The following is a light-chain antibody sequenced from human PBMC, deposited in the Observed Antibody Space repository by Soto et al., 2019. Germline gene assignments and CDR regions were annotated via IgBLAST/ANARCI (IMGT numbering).Light chain of an antibody. V-gene: IGLV2-8*01. CDR3: SSNAGRQGFDGV. CDR1: SSDVGGYNY. Sequence: QSVLTQPPSASGSPGQSVTISCTGTSSDVGGYNYVSWYQQYPGTAPKLMIYEVHKRPSGVPDRFSGSKSGNTASLTVSGLQDEEEADYYCSSNAGRQGFDGVFGGGTKLAGL. CDR2: EVH. J-gene: IGLJ3*02.